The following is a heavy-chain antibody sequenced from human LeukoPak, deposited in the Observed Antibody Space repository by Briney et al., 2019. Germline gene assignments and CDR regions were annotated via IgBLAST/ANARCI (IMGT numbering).Heavy chain of an antibody. CDR3: ARDSPGAFDI. Sequence: GASVKVSCKASEGTFSSYAISWVRQAPGQGLEWMGGIIPIFGTANYAQKFQGRVTITTDESTSTAYMELSSLRSEDTAVYYCARDSPGAFDIWGQGTMVTVSS. CDR2: IIPIFGTA. V-gene: IGHV1-69*05. CDR1: EGTFSSYA. J-gene: IGHJ3*02.